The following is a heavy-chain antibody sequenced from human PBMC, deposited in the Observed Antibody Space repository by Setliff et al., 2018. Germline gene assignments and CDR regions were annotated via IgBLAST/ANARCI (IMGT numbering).Heavy chain of an antibody. CDR1: GFTFSSYA. D-gene: IGHD3-10*01. J-gene: IGHJ5*02. V-gene: IGHV3-23*01. CDR2: ISGSGSSA. CDR3: AKNGFGVVALGVNNWFDP. Sequence: PGGSLRLSCAASGFTFSSYAMSWVRQAPGKGLEWVSGISGSGSSAYYADSVKGRFTISRDNSKNTLYLQMNSLRAEDTAVYYCAKNGFGVVALGVNNWFDPWGQGTLVTVSS.